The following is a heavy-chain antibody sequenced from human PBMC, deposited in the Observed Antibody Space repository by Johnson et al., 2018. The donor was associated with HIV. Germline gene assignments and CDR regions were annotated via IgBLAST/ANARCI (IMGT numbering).Heavy chain of an antibody. CDR3: AKESRRGGAFSDAFDS. CDR1: GFTFSDVW. D-gene: IGHD3-16*01. V-gene: IGHV3-15*01. J-gene: IGHJ3*02. CDR2: IKTKTEGGTT. Sequence: VQLVESGGGSVKPGDSLRLSCAASGFTFSDVWMTWVRQAPGRGLEWLGRIKTKTEGGTTDYAAPVKGRFTISRDDSINTVYLQMNSLRAEDTAVYYCAKESRRGGAFSDAFDSWGQGTMVTVSS.